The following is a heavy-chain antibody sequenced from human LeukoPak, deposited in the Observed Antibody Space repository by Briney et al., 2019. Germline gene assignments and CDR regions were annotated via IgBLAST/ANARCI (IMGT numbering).Heavy chain of an antibody. D-gene: IGHD1-26*01. Sequence: GGSLRLSCAAPGFTFSSYSMNWVCQAPGKGLEWVSSISSSSSYIYYADSVKGRFTISRDNAKNSLYLQVNSLRAEDTAVYYCASAVGAKGTFDYWGQGTLVTVSS. CDR2: ISSSSSYI. CDR3: ASAVGAKGTFDY. V-gene: IGHV3-21*01. CDR1: GFTFSSYS. J-gene: IGHJ4*02.